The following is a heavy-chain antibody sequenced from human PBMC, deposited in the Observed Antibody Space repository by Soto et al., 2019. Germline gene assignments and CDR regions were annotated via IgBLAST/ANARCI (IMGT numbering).Heavy chain of an antibody. Sequence: PSETLSLTCTVSGGSISSSSYYWGWIRQPPGKGLEWIGYIYYSGSTYYNPSLKSRVTISVDTSKNQFSLKLSSVTAADTAVYYCAREEVTTVTTSFNYYYYYYMDVWGKGTTVTVSS. CDR1: GGSISSSSYY. CDR3: AREEVTTVTTSFNYYYYYYMDV. D-gene: IGHD4-4*01. CDR2: IYYSGST. J-gene: IGHJ6*03. V-gene: IGHV4-39*07.